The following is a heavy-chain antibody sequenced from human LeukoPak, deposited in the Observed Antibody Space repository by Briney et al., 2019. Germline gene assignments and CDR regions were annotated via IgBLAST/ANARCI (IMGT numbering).Heavy chain of an antibody. CDR1: GGTFSSYA. CDR2: IIPIFGTA. V-gene: IGHV1-69*06. CDR3: AGFQTEFTFNEQTFDY. D-gene: IGHD1/OR15-1a*01. J-gene: IGHJ4*02. Sequence: VASVKVSCKASGGTFSSYAISWVRQAPGQGLEWMGGIIPIFGTANYAQKFQGRVTITADKSTSTAYMELSSLRSEDTAVYYCAGFQTEFTFNEQTFDYWGQGTLVTVSS.